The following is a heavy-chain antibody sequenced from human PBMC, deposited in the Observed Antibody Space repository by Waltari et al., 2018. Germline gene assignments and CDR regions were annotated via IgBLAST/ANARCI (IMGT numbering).Heavy chain of an antibody. CDR1: GCPLPASY. J-gene: IGHJ5*02. V-gene: IGHV1-2*06. D-gene: IGHD2-2*01. CDR3: ARESAFSTSWYPGFDP. Sequence: QVQLVQSGAAVKKPGASVKVSCTASGCPLPASYLHWVRQAPGHGLEWMGRINPNSGDTNEARKFQDRVTMTRDTSVNTAYMVVGRLTSDDTAVYFCARESAFSTSWYPGFDPWGQGTLVTVAS. CDR2: INPNSGDT.